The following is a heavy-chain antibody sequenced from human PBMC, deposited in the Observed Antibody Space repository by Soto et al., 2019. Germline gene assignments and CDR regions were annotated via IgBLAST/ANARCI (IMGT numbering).Heavy chain of an antibody. CDR3: ASCRASVENRFDP. CDR2: IYYSGST. CDR1: GGSISRRSYY. V-gene: IGHV4-39*01. Sequence: SETLSLTCTVSGGSISRRSYYWGWIRQPPGKGLEWIGSIYYSGSTYYNPSLKSRVTISVDTSKNQFSLKLSSVTAADTAVYYCASCRASVENRFDPWGQGTLVTVSS. J-gene: IGHJ5*02.